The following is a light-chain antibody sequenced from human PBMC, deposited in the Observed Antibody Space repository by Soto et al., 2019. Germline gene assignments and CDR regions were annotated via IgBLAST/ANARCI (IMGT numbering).Light chain of an antibody. CDR2: DVT. Sequence: HSALTQPASVSGSPGQSITISCTGTRSDVGGYNYVYWHQQHPGKAPKHMIYDVTIRPSGVSDRFSGSKSGNTASLTISGFQAEDEADYYCSSYTSSSSFVLGAGTKVTVL. V-gene: IGLV2-14*01. CDR3: SSYTSSSSFV. J-gene: IGLJ1*01. CDR1: RSDVGGYNY.